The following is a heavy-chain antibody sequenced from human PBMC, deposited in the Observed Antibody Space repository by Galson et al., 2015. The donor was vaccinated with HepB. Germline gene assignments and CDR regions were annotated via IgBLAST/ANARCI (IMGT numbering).Heavy chain of an antibody. CDR3: AKFQGNRSPYDMDV. CDR1: SSYA. Sequence: SSYAMSWVRQAPGKGLECVSSISGSAAMTYYVDPVKGRFTISRDNSKKMLYLQMNSLRAEDTAVYYCAKFQGNRSPYDMDVWGQGTTVTVSS. V-gene: IGHV3-23*01. CDR2: ISGSAAMT. J-gene: IGHJ6*02. D-gene: IGHD3-10*01.